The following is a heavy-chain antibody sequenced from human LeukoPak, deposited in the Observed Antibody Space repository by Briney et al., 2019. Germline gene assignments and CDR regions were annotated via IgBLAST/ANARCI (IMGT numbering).Heavy chain of an antibody. V-gene: IGHV4-39*07. CDR3: ARVEGLVWSNAFDI. CDR1: GVSISSSNSY. Sequence: PSETLSLTCTVSGVSISSSNSYWGWIRQPPGKGLEWIGSIYYSGSTYYNPSLKSRVTISVDTSKNQFSLKLSSVTAADTAVYYCARVEGLVWSNAFDIWGQGTMVTVSS. CDR2: IYYSGST. D-gene: IGHD2-21*01. J-gene: IGHJ3*02.